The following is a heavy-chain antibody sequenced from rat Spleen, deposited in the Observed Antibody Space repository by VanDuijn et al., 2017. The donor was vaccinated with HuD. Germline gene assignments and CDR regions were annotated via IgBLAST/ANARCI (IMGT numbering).Heavy chain of an antibody. J-gene: IGHJ4*01. V-gene: IGHV5-27*01. CDR1: GFTFSNYY. CDR2: INTGGGNT. D-gene: IGHD1-12*02. CDR3: ATDGYYDGTYYSVYVMDA. Sequence: EVQLVESGGGLVQPGRSLKLSCAASGFTFSNYYMAWVRQAPTKGLEWVAYINTGGGNTYYRDSVRGRFTISRNNAKSTLYLQMDSLRSEDTATYYCATDGYYDGTYYSVYVMDAWGQGASVTVSS.